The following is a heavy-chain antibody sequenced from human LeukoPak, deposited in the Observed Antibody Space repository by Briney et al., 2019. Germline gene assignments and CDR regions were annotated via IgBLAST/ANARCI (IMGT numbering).Heavy chain of an antibody. J-gene: IGHJ6*02. CDR2: IDTAGDT. CDR3: ARDGAVVRGLPRRARTFYGMDV. V-gene: IGHV3-13*01. CDR1: GFTFSSYD. Sequence: PGGSLRLSCAASGFTFSSYDMHWVRQATGKGLEWVSAIDTAGDTYYPGSVKGRFTISRENAKNSFYLQMSGLRAEDTAVYYCARDGAVVRGLPRRARTFYGMDVWGQGTTVTVSS. D-gene: IGHD3-10*01.